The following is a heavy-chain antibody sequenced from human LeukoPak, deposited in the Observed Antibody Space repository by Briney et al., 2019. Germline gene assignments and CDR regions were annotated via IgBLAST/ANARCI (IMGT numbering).Heavy chain of an antibody. CDR2: ISYDGSNK. D-gene: IGHD3-22*01. V-gene: IGHV3-33*08. Sequence: GGSLRLSCAASGFTFSSYGMHWVRQAPGKGLEWVAVISYDGSNKYYADSVKGRFTISRDNAKNSLYLQMNSLRAEDTAVYYCARDALSNYDSSGYWVPDAFDIWGQGTMVTVSS. J-gene: IGHJ3*02. CDR3: ARDALSNYDSSGYWVPDAFDI. CDR1: GFTFSSYG.